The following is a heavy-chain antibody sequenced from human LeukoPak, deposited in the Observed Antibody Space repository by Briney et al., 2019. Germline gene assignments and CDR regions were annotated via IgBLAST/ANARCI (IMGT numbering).Heavy chain of an antibody. CDR2: INQDMSVK. CDR3: AKDPSPYDSSGRGDAFDI. V-gene: IGHV3-7*03. J-gene: IGHJ3*02. Sequence: PGGSLRLSCAVSGFTFSNYWMSWVRQAPGKGLEWVANINQDMSVKYYVDSVKGRFTISRDNAKNSLFLQMNSLRAEDTAVYYCAKDPSPYDSSGRGDAFDIWGQGTMVTVSS. CDR1: GFTFSNYW. D-gene: IGHD3-22*01.